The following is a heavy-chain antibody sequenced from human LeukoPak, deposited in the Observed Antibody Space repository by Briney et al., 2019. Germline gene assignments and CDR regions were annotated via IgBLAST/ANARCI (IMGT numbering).Heavy chain of an antibody. CDR1: GFTFSTYW. CDR2: IRQDGSEK. V-gene: IGHV3-7*01. CDR3: ASRYSSGWYDFDY. J-gene: IGHJ4*02. Sequence: GGSLRLSCAASGFTFSTYWMTWVRQAPGKGLEWVANIRQDGSEKFYVDSVKGRFTISRDNAKNSLYLQMNSLRAEDTAVYYCASRYSSGWYDFDYWGQGTLVTVSS. D-gene: IGHD6-19*01.